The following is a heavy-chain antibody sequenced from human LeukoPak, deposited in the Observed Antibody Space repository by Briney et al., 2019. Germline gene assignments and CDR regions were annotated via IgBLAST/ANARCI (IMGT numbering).Heavy chain of an antibody. V-gene: IGHV4-59*01. D-gene: IGHD3-10*01. Sequence: SETLSLTCTVSGGSISSYYWSWIRQPPGKGLEWIGYIYYSGSTNYNPSLKSRVTISVDTSKNQFSLKLSSVTAADTAVYYCARENGFGESQYYFDYWGQGTLVTVSS. CDR3: ARENGFGESQYYFDY. CDR1: GGSISSYY. J-gene: IGHJ4*02. CDR2: IYYSGST.